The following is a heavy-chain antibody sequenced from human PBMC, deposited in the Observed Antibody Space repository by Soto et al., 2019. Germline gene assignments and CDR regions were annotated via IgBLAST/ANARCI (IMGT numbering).Heavy chain of an antibody. D-gene: IGHD2-21*02. Sequence: PGGSLRLSCSETGLTFGAYGMHWVRQAPGKGLEWVASISHDGRFTLSRDDSKNTVYLQMNGLEIEDTGMYYCVTRFTAVATARFDYWGQGTLVTVSS. V-gene: IGHV3-33*05. CDR2: ISHD. CDR1: GLTFGAYG. J-gene: IGHJ4*02. CDR3: VTRFTAVATARFDY.